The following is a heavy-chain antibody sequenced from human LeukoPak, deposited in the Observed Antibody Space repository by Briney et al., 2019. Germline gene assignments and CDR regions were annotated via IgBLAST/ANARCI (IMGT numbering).Heavy chain of an antibody. CDR2: ISYDGSNK. CDR3: GRGSVGFGELNY. J-gene: IGHJ4*02. V-gene: IGHV3-30-3*01. CDR1: GFTFSSYA. Sequence: GGSLRLSCAASGFTFSSYAMHWVRPAPGKGLEWVAVISYDGSNKFYADSVKGRFTLSRDNSKNTLYLQVNSLRIEDTAVYYCGRGSVGFGELNYWGQGTLVTVSS. D-gene: IGHD3-10*01.